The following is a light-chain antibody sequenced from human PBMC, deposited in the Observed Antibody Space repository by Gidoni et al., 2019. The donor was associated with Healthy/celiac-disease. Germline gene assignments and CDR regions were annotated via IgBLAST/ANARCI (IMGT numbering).Light chain of an antibody. CDR1: QSISSY. CDR3: QQSYSTPPT. J-gene: IGKJ5*01. V-gene: IGKV1-39*01. Sequence: IQMTQSPSSLSASVGYRVTITCRASQSISSYLNWYQQKPGKAPKRLIYGASSLQSGVPSRFSGSGSGTDFTLTISSLQPEDFATYYCQQSYSTPPTFGQGTRLEIK. CDR2: GAS.